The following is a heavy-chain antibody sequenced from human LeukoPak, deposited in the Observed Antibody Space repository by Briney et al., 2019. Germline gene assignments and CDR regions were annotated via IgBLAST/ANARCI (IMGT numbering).Heavy chain of an antibody. J-gene: IGHJ4*02. CDR1: GYTFTSYS. V-gene: IGHV1-18*01. CDR3: AKDRWRDGSSSFDN. CDR2: ISTYNGNS. Sequence: ASVKVSCKASGYTFTSYSINWVRQAPGQGLEWMGWISTYNGNSNYAQKLQGRVTMTTDTSTSTAYMELRSLRSDDTAVYYCAKDRWRDGSSSFDNWGQGTLVTVSS. D-gene: IGHD6-6*01.